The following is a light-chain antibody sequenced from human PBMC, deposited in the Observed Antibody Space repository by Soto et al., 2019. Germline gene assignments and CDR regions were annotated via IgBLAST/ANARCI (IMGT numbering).Light chain of an antibody. CDR2: EVN. CDR1: ISDVGAYNH. CDR3: ASHTTSRTGV. J-gene: IGLJ3*02. V-gene: IGLV2-14*01. Sequence: QSALTQAASASGSPGQSITISCTGTISDVGAYNHVSWYQQQPGKPPKVIIYEVNIRPSGVSSRFSGSKSGNTASLTISGVQAEDEGDYYGASHTTSRTGVFGGATK.